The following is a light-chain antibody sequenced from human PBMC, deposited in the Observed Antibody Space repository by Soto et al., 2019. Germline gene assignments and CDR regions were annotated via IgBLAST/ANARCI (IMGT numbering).Light chain of an antibody. CDR2: GAS. J-gene: IGKJ2*01. CDR3: QQYSNWPPRYT. V-gene: IGKV3-15*01. CDR1: QSVSSD. Sequence: EIVMTQSPATLSVSPGERATLSCRASQSVSSDLAWYQQKPGRAPRHLIYGASTRATGIPARFSGSGSWTKFTPIISSRQSEDFAVYYCQQYSNWPPRYTFGQGTKLEIK.